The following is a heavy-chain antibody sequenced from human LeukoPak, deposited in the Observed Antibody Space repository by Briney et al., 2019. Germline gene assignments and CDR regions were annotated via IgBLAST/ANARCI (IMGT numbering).Heavy chain of an antibody. V-gene: IGHV3-30*18. CDR1: GFTFSSYG. Sequence: PGGSLRLSCAASGFTFSSYGMHWVRQAPGKGLEWVAVISYDGSNKYYADSVKGRFTISRDNSKNTLYLQMNSLRAEDTAVYYCAKDGYDILTGYYFDYWGQGTLVTVSS. CDR3: AKDGYDILTGYYFDY. CDR2: ISYDGSNK. J-gene: IGHJ4*02. D-gene: IGHD3-9*01.